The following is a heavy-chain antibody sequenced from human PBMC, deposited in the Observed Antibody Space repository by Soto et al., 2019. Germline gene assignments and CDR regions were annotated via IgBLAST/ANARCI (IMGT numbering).Heavy chain of an antibody. CDR3: AKGSGYYIPYYYYMDV. CDR1: GFTFDEYA. J-gene: IGHJ6*03. Sequence: GGSLRLSCAASGFTFDEYAMHWVRQGPGKGLEWVSGISWNSGSIAYADSVKGRFTISRDNAKKSLYLQMNSLRADDTALYYCAKGSGYYIPYYYYMDVGGKGTTVTVSS. CDR2: ISWNSGSI. D-gene: IGHD3-3*01. V-gene: IGHV3-9*01.